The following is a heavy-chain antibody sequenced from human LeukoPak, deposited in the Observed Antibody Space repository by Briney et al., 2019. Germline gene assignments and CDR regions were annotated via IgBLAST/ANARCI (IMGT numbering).Heavy chain of an antibody. CDR2: MIPIFGTA. CDR3: ARGIVGATPLDY. Sequence: SVKVSCKASGGTFSSYAISWVRQAPGQGLEWMGGMIPIFGTANYAQKFQGRVTITTDESTSTAYMELSSLRSEDTAVYYCARGIVGATPLDYWGQGTLVTASS. CDR1: GGTFSSYA. D-gene: IGHD1-26*01. V-gene: IGHV1-69*05. J-gene: IGHJ4*02.